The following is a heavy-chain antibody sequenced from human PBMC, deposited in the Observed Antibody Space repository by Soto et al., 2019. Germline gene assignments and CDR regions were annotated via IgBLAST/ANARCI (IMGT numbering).Heavy chain of an antibody. Sequence: SETLSLTCTVSGGAISSYYWSWIRQPPGKGLEWIGYIYYSGSTNYNPSLKSRVTISVDTSKNQFSLKLSSVTAADTAVYYCATGHYYDSSGIDYWGQGTLVSVSS. CDR2: IYYSGST. CDR1: GGAISSYY. D-gene: IGHD3-22*01. J-gene: IGHJ4*02. V-gene: IGHV4-59*01. CDR3: ATGHYYDSSGIDY.